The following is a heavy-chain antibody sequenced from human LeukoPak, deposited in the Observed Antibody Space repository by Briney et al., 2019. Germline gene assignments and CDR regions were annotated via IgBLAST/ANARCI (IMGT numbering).Heavy chain of an antibody. CDR3: AREEYSGSYYFDY. V-gene: IGHV3-21*01. CDR2: ISGTVTRT. CDR1: GFIFSNYA. J-gene: IGHJ4*02. D-gene: IGHD1-26*01. Sequence: GGSLRLSCAASGFIFSNYAMTWVRQAPGKGLECVSVISGTVTRTYYADSVKGRFTISRDNAKNSLYLQMNSLRAEDTAVYYCAREEYSGSYYFDYWGQGTLVTVSS.